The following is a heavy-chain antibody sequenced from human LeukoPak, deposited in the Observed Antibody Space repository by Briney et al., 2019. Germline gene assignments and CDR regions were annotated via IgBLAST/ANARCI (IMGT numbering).Heavy chain of an antibody. CDR2: ISSSNIYI. V-gene: IGHV3-21*04. D-gene: IGHD1-20*01. Sequence: GGSLRLSCAASRFTFSSYSMNWVRQAPGKGLEWVSSISSSNIYIYYADSVKGRFTISRDNAKNSLYLQMDSLRADDTALYYCATLTGPRTFDYWGQGTLVTVSS. CDR3: ATLTGPRTFDY. J-gene: IGHJ4*02. CDR1: RFTFSSYS.